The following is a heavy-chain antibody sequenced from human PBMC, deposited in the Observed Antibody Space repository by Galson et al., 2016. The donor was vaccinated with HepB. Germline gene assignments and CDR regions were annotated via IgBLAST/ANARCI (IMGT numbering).Heavy chain of an antibody. CDR1: GHSSREYY. CDR3: ARSTGGFRGGTSGYDFVE. J-gene: IGHJ4*02. D-gene: IGHD5-12*01. CDR2: VNHFGSK. Sequence: SETLSLTCAVSGHSSREYYWSWIRQAPEKGLEWIGEVNHFGSKIYNPSLQSRVTLSMDTSRTQFSLSLKSVTAADTAIYFCARSTGGFRGGTSGYDFVEGGQATVVTVSS. V-gene: IGHV4-34*01.